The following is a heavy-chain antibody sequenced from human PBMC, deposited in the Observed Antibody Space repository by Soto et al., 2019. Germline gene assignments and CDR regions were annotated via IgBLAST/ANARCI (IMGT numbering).Heavy chain of an antibody. CDR2: ISSSSSYI. D-gene: IGHD6-19*01. Sequence: LRLSCAASGFTFSSYSMNWVRQAPGKGLEWVSSISSSSSYIYYADSVKGRFTISRDNAKNSLYLQMNSLRAEDTAVYYCARNDGAVAGPFDYWGQGTLVTVSS. CDR3: ARNDGAVAGPFDY. CDR1: GFTFSSYS. V-gene: IGHV3-21*01. J-gene: IGHJ4*02.